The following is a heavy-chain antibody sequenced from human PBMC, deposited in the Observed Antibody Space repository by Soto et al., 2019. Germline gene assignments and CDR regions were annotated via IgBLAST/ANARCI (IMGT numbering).Heavy chain of an antibody. V-gene: IGHV1-18*04. CDR2: ISVENHNT. CDR1: GYTLTNYG. CDR3: TKSIGAPGNARDYYYGLDV. Sequence: ASVKVSCKASGYTLTNYGISWVRQAPGQGLEWMGWISVENHNTVYAQKFQGRVTMTTDASTSTVYMELRSLRSDDTAIYYCTKSIGAPGNARDYYYGLDVWGQGTTATVSS. D-gene: IGHD1-1*01. J-gene: IGHJ6*01.